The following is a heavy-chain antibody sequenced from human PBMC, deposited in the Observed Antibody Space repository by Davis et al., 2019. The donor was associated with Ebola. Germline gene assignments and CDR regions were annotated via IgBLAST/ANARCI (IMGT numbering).Heavy chain of an antibody. J-gene: IGHJ6*03. V-gene: IGHV3-48*01. CDR3: AKDRIYCSSTSCIYYYYYYMDV. Sequence: GESLKISCAASGFTFSSYPVHWVRQAPGKGLEWVSYISSSSSTIYYAESVKGRFTISRDNAKNSLYLQMNSLRAEDTAVYYCAKDRIYCSSTSCIYYYYYYMDVWGKGTTVTVSS. CDR1: GFTFSSYP. D-gene: IGHD2-2*01. CDR2: ISSSSSTI.